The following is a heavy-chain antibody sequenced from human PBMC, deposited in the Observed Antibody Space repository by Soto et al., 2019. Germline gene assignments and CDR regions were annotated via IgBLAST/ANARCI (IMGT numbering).Heavy chain of an antibody. CDR3: ARHYWNYHYYYYGMDV. CDR2: IDPSDSYT. J-gene: IGHJ6*02. CDR1: GYSFTSYW. D-gene: IGHD1-7*01. V-gene: IGHV5-10-1*01. Sequence: GDSLKISCKGSGYSFTSYWISWVRQMPGKGLEWMGRIDPSDSYTNYSPSFQGHVTISADKSISTAYLQWSSLKASDTAMYYCARHYWNYHYYYYGMDVWGQGTTVTFS.